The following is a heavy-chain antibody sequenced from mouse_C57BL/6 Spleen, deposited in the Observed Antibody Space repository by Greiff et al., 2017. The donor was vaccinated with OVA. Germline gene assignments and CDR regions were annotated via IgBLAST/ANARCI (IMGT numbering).Heavy chain of an antibody. D-gene: IGHD1-1*01. V-gene: IGHV1-81*01. CDR1: GYTFTSYG. CDR2: IYPRSGNT. J-gene: IGHJ2*01. CDR3: ARSPITTVGDY. Sequence: VQVVESGAELARPGASVKLSCKASGYTFTSYGISWVKQRTGQGLEWIGEIYPRSGNTYYNEKFKGKATLTADKSSSTAYMELRSLTSEDSAVYFCARSPITTVGDYWGQGTTLTVSS.